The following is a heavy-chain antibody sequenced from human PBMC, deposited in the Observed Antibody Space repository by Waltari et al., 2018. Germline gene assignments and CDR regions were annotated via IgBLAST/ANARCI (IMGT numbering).Heavy chain of an antibody. CDR3: LRDSSGSHFDY. CDR2: INPKTGDT. CDR1: GYTFTGYA. Sequence: VQLVQSETEVKKPGASVMVSCKTSGYTFTGYAILWVRQAPGQGLEWMGRINPKTGDTHYAQKLQGGAAMTTDTSTNTAFMELHSLRSDDTAVYYCLRDSSGSHFDYWGQGTLVTVSS. D-gene: IGHD3-22*01. V-gene: IGHV1-2*06. J-gene: IGHJ4*02.